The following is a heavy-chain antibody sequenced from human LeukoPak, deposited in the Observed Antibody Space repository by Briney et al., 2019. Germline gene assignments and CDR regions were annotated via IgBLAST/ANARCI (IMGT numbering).Heavy chain of an antibody. CDR1: GGSISSSSYY. CDR2: IYYSGST. CDR3: ARRSGSGWYGKGGFDY. Sequence: SETLSLTCTVSGGSISSSSYYWGWIRQPPGKGLEWIGSIYYSGSTYYNPSLKSRVTISVDTSKNQFSLKLSSVTAADTAVYYCARRSGSGWYGKGGFDYWGQGTLVTVSS. D-gene: IGHD6-19*01. J-gene: IGHJ4*02. V-gene: IGHV4-39*01.